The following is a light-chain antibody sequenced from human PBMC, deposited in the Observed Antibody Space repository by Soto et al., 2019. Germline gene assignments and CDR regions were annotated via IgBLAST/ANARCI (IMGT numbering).Light chain of an antibody. J-gene: IGKJ1*01. CDR1: QTISSW. V-gene: IGKV1-5*03. Sequence: DIQMTQSPSTLSASVGDSITITCRASQTISSWLAWYQQKPGKAPKILIYKASSVESGVPSRFSGSGSGIEFTLTISSLQPDDFATYYCQQYDSYWTFGQGTKVEIK. CDR3: QQYDSYWT. CDR2: KAS.